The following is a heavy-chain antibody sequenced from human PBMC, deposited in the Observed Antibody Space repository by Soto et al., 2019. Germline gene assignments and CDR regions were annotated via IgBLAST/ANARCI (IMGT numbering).Heavy chain of an antibody. CDR1: GFTFSKYS. Sequence: GGSLRLSFPASGFTFSKYSMSWVRQAPGKGLEWVSSISSSGSYIYYVDSVKGRFTISRDNAKNSLYLQMNSLRAEDAAVYYCATDLVRGVPFWGQGT. V-gene: IGHV3-21*01. D-gene: IGHD3-10*01. CDR3: ATDLVRGVPF. J-gene: IGHJ4*02. CDR2: ISSSGSYI.